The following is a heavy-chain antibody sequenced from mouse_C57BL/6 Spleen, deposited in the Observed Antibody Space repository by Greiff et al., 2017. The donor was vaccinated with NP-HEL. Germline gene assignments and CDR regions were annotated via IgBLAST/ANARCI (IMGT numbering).Heavy chain of an antibody. CDR2: IYPGSGST. CDR1: GYTFTSYW. CDR3: ARRDYDGYWAAMDY. J-gene: IGHJ4*01. Sequence: VQLQQSGAELVKPGASVKMSCKASGYTFTSYWITWVKQRPGQGLEWIGDIYPGSGSTNYNEKFKSKATLTVDTSSSPAYMQLSSLTSEDSAVYYCARRDYDGYWAAMDYWGQGTSVTVSS. V-gene: IGHV1-55*01. D-gene: IGHD2-3*01.